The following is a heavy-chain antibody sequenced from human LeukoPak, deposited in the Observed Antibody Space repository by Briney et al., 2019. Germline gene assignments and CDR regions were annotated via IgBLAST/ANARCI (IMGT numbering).Heavy chain of an antibody. CDR1: GFIFSSYA. CDR3: ARCGGTCSLPSTSAMDV. V-gene: IGHV3-30*04. CDR2: ISSDGRHI. D-gene: IGHD2-21*01. J-gene: IGHJ6*01. Sequence: GGSLRLSYAASGFIFSSYAVHWVRQAPGKGLEWVAVISSDGRHIFYADSVKGRFTISRDNPKNTLYLQMNSLRAEDTALYLCARCGGTCSLPSTSAMDVWGQGTTVTVSA.